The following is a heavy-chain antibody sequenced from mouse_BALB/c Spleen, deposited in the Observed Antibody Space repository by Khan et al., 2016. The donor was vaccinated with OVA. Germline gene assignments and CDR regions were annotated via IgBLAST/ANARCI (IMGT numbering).Heavy chain of an antibody. D-gene: IGHD1-1*01. CDR1: GYTFINYW. Sequence: VQLQQSGAELAKPGASVKMSCKASGYTFINYWILWIKQRPGQGLEWIGYINPSTGYTEYNQNFNDKATLTADKSSSTAYMQLSSLTSEDSNVYYCARRGLRWDFDYWGQGTTLTVSS. J-gene: IGHJ2*01. CDR3: ARRGLRWDFDY. CDR2: INPSTGYT. V-gene: IGHV1-7*01.